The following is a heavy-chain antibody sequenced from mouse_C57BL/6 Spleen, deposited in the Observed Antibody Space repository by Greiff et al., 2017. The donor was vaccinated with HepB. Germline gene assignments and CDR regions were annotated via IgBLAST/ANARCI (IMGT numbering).Heavy chain of an antibody. CDR1: GYTFTDYN. Sequence: EVQLQQSGPELVKPGASVKIPCKASGYTFTDYNMDWVKQSHGKSLEWIGDINPNNGGTIYNQKFKGKATLTVDKSSSTAYMELRSLTSEDTAVYYCARSGDYGYDIAYWGQGTLVTVSA. V-gene: IGHV1-18*01. CDR3: ARSGDYGYDIAY. CDR2: INPNNGGT. D-gene: IGHD2-2*01. J-gene: IGHJ3*01.